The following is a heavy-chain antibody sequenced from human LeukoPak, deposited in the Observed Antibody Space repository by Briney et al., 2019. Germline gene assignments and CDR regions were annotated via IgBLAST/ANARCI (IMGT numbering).Heavy chain of an antibody. D-gene: IGHD3-22*01. CDR1: EFTFSSYW. CDR2: INSDGSST. CDR3: ARDDHYDSSGYYYGPFDY. Sequence: PGGSLRLSCAASEFTFSSYWMHWVRQAPGKGLVWVSRINSDGSSTSYADSVKRRFTISRDNAKNTLYLQMNSLRAEDTAVYYCARDDHYDSSGYYYGPFDYWGQGTLVTVSS. J-gene: IGHJ4*02. V-gene: IGHV3-74*01.